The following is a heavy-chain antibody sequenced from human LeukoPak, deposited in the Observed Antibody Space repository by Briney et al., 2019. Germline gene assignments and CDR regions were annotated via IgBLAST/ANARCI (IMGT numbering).Heavy chain of an antibody. D-gene: IGHD2-2*01. CDR1: GGTFINYT. Sequence: GASVKVSCQSSGGTFINYTISWVRQAPGQGLDWMGWISAYNGNTNYAQKLQGRVTMTTDTSTSTAYMELRSLRSDDTAVYYCARDSLVVVIPAANNWFDPWGRGTLVSVCS. J-gene: IGHJ5*02. CDR3: ARDSLVVVIPAANNWFDP. V-gene: IGHV1-18*01. CDR2: ISAYNGNT.